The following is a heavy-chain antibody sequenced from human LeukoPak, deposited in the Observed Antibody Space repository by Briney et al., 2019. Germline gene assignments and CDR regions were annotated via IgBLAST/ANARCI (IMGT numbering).Heavy chain of an antibody. CDR3: AKDWGYDSSGRLNY. V-gene: IGHV3-33*06. CDR2: IWYDGSNK. J-gene: IGHJ4*02. Sequence: GRSLILSCAASGFTFSSYGMHWVRQAPGKGLEWVAVIWYDGSNKYYADSVKGRFTISRDNSKNTLYLQMNSLRAEDTAVYYCAKDWGYDSSGRLNYWGQGTLVTVSS. D-gene: IGHD3-22*01. CDR1: GFTFSSYG.